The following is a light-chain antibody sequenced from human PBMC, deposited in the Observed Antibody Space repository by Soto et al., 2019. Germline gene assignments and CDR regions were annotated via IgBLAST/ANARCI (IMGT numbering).Light chain of an antibody. CDR2: GVT. CDR1: HNDIGTYDY. J-gene: IGLJ3*02. CDR3: SSSTSSNTLV. Sequence: QSVLTQPTSVSGSPGQSITISCTGNHNDIGTYDYVSWYQQHPGRAPRLLIHGVTTRPSGISGRFSASKSGLTASLTISGLQPEDEADYYCSSSTSSNTLVFGGGTKVTV. V-gene: IGLV2-14*03.